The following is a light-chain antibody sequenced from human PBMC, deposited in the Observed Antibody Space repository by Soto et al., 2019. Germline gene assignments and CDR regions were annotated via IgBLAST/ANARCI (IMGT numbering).Light chain of an antibody. J-gene: IGLJ2*01. V-gene: IGLV2-14*01. Sequence: QSALTQPASVSGSPGQSITISCTGVSSDVGGYNYVSWYRQHPGKAPKLMIYDVSNRPSGVSNRFSGSKSGNTASLTISGLQAEHEADYYCSSYTSSSTYVVFGRGSKVTVL. CDR1: SSDVGGYNY. CDR2: DVS. CDR3: SSYTSSSTYVV.